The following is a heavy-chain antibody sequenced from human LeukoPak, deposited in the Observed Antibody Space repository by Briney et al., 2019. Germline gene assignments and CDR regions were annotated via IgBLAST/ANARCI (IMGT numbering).Heavy chain of an antibody. CDR3: ARGPITYYYGSRAYPPRLNYYFDC. Sequence: SETLSLTCSVSGDSMSGDSWNWIRQPAGEGLEWIGRIDTSGSTNYSPSLNSRITMSIDTSKKRFSLNLTSVTAADTAVYYCARGPITYYYGSRAYPPRLNYYFDCWGQGTLVTVSS. V-gene: IGHV4-4*07. D-gene: IGHD3-22*01. CDR2: IDTSGST. CDR1: GDSMSGDS. J-gene: IGHJ4*02.